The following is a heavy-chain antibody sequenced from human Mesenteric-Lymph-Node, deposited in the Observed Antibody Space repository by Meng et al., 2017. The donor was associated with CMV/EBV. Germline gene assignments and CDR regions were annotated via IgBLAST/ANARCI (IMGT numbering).Heavy chain of an antibody. D-gene: IGHD3-3*01. Sequence: ASVKVSCKASGYTFSSYDIHWVRQATGQGLEWMGWMSPNTDNEGYAQKFQDRVTLTRDTSISTAYMELSSLTSDDTAVYYCARGPYYDVWSGYGQTAFDIWGQGKMVTVSS. J-gene: IGHJ3*02. CDR2: MSPNTDNE. CDR3: ARGPYYDVWSGYGQTAFDI. CDR1: GYTFSSYD. V-gene: IGHV1-8*01.